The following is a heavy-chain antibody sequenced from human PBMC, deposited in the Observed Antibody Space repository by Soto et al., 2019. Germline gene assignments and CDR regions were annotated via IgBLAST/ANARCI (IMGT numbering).Heavy chain of an antibody. CDR1: GYTFTGYY. CDR2: INPNSGGT. V-gene: IGHV1-2*04. D-gene: IGHD6-13*01. Sequence: GASVKVSCKASGYTFTGYYMHWVRQAPGQGLEWMGWINPNSGGTNYAQKFQGWVTMTRDTSISTAYMELSRLRSDDTAVYYCARGHSSSWYYEDYYYGLDKWGEGTSVTVSS. J-gene: IGHJ6*04. CDR3: ARGHSSSWYYEDYYYGLDK.